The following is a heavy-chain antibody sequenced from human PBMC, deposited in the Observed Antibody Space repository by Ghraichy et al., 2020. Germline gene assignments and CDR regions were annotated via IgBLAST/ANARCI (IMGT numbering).Heavy chain of an antibody. CDR3: ARGGGVATRGNFDY. Sequence: SETLSLTCTVSGGSISSGGYYWSWIRQHPGKGLEWIGYIYYSGSTYYNPSLKSRVTISVDTSKNQFSLKLSSVTAADTAVYYCARGGGVATRGNFDYWGQGTLVTVSS. J-gene: IGHJ4*02. CDR2: IYYSGST. V-gene: IGHV4-31*03. CDR1: GGSISSGGYY. D-gene: IGHD5-12*01.